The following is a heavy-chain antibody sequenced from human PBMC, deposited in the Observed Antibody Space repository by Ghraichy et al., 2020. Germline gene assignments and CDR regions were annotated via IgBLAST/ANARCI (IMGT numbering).Heavy chain of an antibody. J-gene: IGHJ6*02. Sequence: GSLSLTCSVSGGSIRSHFWSWVRQTPGKGLEWIGYIYYTGTTNYSPSLGGRATISLDTSKNQFSLRLTSVTAADTAVYYCARRGRGYSLYYYGLDVWGPGTTVIVSS. V-gene: IGHV4-59*08. CDR1: GGSIRSHF. D-gene: IGHD5-18*01. CDR2: IYYTGTT. CDR3: ARRGRGYSLYYYGLDV.